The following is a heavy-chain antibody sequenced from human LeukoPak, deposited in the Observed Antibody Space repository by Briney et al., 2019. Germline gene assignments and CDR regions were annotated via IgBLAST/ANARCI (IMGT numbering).Heavy chain of an antibody. CDR1: GGSFSGYY. CDR3: ARAPPSSGWYTGPFAAFDI. D-gene: IGHD6-19*01. V-gene: IGHV4-34*01. CDR2: INHSGST. J-gene: IGHJ3*02. Sequence: PSETLSLTCAVYGGSFSGYYWSWIRQPPGKGLEWIGEINHSGSTNYNPSLKSRVTISVDTSKNQFSLKLSSVTAADTAVYYCARAPPSSGWYTGPFAAFDIWGQGTMVTVSS.